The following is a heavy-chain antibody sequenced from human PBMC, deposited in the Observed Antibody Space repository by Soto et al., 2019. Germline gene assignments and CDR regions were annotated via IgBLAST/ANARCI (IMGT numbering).Heavy chain of an antibody. J-gene: IGHJ4*02. CDR1: GYSFTELS. Sequence: ASVKVSCKVSGYSFTELSLHWVRQAPGKGLEWMGGFDPEDGETGYAQKFQDRVSMTRNTSTSTAYMELSSLRSEDTAVYYCARTLYGDNVDYWGQGTLVTVSS. CDR3: ARTLYGDNVDY. CDR2: FDPEDGET. V-gene: IGHV1-24*01. D-gene: IGHD4-17*01.